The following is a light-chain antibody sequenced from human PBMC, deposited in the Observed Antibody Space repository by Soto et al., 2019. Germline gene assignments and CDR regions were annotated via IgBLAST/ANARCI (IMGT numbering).Light chain of an antibody. J-gene: IGKJ4*01. CDR2: GVS. CDR3: QQSNNWPPLT. V-gene: IGKV3-15*01. Sequence: EIVMTQSPATLSVTPGATATLSCRASQSVASNLAWYQQKPGQPPRLLIYGVSTRAAGVPARFSGSGSETDFSLTISSLQIEDFALYYCQQSNNWPPLTFGGGTKVEIK. CDR1: QSVASN.